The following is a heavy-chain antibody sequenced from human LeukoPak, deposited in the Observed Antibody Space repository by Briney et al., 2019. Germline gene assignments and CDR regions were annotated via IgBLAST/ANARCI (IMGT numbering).Heavy chain of an antibody. CDR2: INHSGST. Sequence: PSETLSLTCAVYGGSFSGYYWSWIRQPPGKGLEWIGEINHSGSTNYNPSLKSRVTISVDTSKNQFSLKLSSVTAADTAVYYCARAAGYSSGWYPKLDYWGQGTLVTVSS. J-gene: IGHJ4*02. D-gene: IGHD6-19*01. V-gene: IGHV4-34*01. CDR1: GGSFSGYY. CDR3: ARAAGYSSGWYPKLDY.